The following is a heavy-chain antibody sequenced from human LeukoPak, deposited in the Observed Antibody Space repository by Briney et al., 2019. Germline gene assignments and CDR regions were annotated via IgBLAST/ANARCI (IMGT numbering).Heavy chain of an antibody. CDR2: MNPNSGNT. V-gene: IGHV1-8*01. Sequence: ASVKVSCKASGYTFISYDINWVRQATGQGLEWMGWMNPNSGNTGYAQKFQGRVAMIRDTSIGTAYMELSSLRFEDTAVYYRARVSYLYDSSGNPYFDSFDIWGQGTMVTVSS. CDR1: GYTFISYD. J-gene: IGHJ3*02. CDR3: ARVSYLYDSSGNPYFDSFDI. D-gene: IGHD3-22*01.